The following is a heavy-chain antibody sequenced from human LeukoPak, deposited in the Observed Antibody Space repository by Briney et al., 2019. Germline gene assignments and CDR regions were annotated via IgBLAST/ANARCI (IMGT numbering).Heavy chain of an antibody. CDR3: AREPSGSYDTEASDV. Sequence: QPGGSLRLSCAASGFTVSSNYMSWVRQAPGKGLEWVSVIYSVGSTYYADSVRGRFTISRDNSKNALYLQMNSLRAEDTAVYYCAREPSGSYDTEASDVWGQGTKVTVSS. D-gene: IGHD1-26*01. J-gene: IGHJ3*01. CDR1: GFTVSSNY. CDR2: IYSVGST. V-gene: IGHV3-53*01.